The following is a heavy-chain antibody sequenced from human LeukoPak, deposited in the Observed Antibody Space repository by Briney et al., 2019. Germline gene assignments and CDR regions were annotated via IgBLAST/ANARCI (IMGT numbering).Heavy chain of an antibody. D-gene: IGHD3-10*01. CDR1: GASISSYY. CDR2: IFYSGST. V-gene: IGHV4-59*08. Sequence: SETLSLTCTVSGASISSYYWSWIRQPPGKGLEWIGFIFYSGSTNYNPSLKSRVTISVDMSKNQFSLKLRSVTAADTAVYYCARHGGATMVPGVLVDAFDIWGQGTMVTVSS. J-gene: IGHJ3*02. CDR3: ARHGGATMVPGVLVDAFDI.